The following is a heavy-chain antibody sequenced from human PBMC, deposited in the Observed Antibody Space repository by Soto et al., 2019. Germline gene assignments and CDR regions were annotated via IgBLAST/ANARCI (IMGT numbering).Heavy chain of an antibody. V-gene: IGHV3-21*01. D-gene: IGHD5-18*01. CDR2: ISSSSSYI. CDR3: ARENTAMGGYFDY. J-gene: IGHJ4*02. CDR1: GFTFSSYS. Sequence: EVQLVESGGGLVKPGGSLRLSCAASGFTFSSYSMNWVRQAPGKGLEWVSSISSSSSYIYYADSVKGRFTISRDNAKNSLYLQMNSLRAEDTAVYYCARENTAMGGYFDYWGQGTLVTVSS.